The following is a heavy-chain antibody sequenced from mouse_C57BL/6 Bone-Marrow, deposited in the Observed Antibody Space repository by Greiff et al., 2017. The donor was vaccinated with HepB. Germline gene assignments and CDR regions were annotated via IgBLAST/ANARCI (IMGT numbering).Heavy chain of an antibody. CDR3: AKYGNYEPFAY. J-gene: IGHJ3*01. V-gene: IGHV1-69*01. CDR1: GYTFTSYW. CDR2: IDPSDSYT. D-gene: IGHD2-10*02. Sequence: QVQLQQPGAELVMPGASVKLSCKASGYTFTSYWMHWVKQRPGQGLEWIGEIDPSDSYTNYNQKFKGKSTLTVDKSSSTAYMQLSSLTSEDSAVYYCAKYGNYEPFAYWCQGTLVTVSA.